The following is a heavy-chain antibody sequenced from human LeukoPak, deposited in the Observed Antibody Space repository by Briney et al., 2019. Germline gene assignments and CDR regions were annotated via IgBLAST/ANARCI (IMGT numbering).Heavy chain of an antibody. D-gene: IGHD3-10*01. V-gene: IGHV4-59*08. J-gene: IGHJ5*02. Sequence: SETLSLTCTVSGGSISSFHWSWIRQPPGKGLEWIGYIYYSGSTNYNPSLKSRVTISVDTSKNQFSLKLSSVTAADTAVYYCARHRGVLNWFDPWGQGTLVTVSS. CDR3: ARHRGVLNWFDP. CDR1: GGSISSFH. CDR2: IYYSGST.